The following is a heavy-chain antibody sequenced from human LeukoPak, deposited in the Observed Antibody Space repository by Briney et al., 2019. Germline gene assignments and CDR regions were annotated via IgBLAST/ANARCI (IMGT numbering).Heavy chain of an antibody. Sequence: GGSLRLSCAASGFTFSSYWMSWVRQAPGKGLEWVANIKQDGSENYYVDSVKGRFTISRDNAKNSLYLQMNSLRAEDTAVYYCARDHHRRLYDSQARDTFDFWGQGTMVTVSS. CDR2: IKQDGSEN. D-gene: IGHD3-22*01. J-gene: IGHJ3*01. V-gene: IGHV3-7*01. CDR3: ARDHHRRLYDSQARDTFDF. CDR1: GFTFSSYW.